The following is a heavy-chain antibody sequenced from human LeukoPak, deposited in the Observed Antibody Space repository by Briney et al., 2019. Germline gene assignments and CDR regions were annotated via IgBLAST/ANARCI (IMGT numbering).Heavy chain of an antibody. V-gene: IGHV3-23*01. D-gene: IGHD3-3*01. CDR3: AKDSYDFWSGFDY. CDR1: GFTFSSYA. CDR2: FSNTGSA. Sequence: PGGSLRLSCAASGFTFSSYAMSWVRQAPGKGLEWVSTFSNTGSAYYADSVKGRFTISRDNSKNSLYLRMNSLSAEDTALYYCAKDSYDFWSGFDYWGRGTLVTVSS. J-gene: IGHJ4*02.